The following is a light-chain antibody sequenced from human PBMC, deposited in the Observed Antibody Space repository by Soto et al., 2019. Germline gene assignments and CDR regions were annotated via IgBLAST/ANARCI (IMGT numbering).Light chain of an antibody. Sequence: QSALTQPASVSGSPGQSITISCTGTSSDVGGYNYVSWCQHHPGKAPKLMIYEVSNRPSGVSNRFSGSKSGNTASLTISGLQAEDEADYYCSSYTSSSPLVFGGGTKLTVL. CDR1: SSDVGGYNY. J-gene: IGLJ3*02. CDR2: EVS. CDR3: SSYTSSSPLV. V-gene: IGLV2-14*01.